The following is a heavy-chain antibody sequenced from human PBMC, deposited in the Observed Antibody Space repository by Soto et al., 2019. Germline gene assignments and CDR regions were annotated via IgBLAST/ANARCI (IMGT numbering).Heavy chain of an antibody. D-gene: IGHD3-10*01. V-gene: IGHV4-39*01. J-gene: IGHJ6*02. CDR3: SRRYPFGSGKYGVDV. CDR2: ISYSGST. Sequence: KASETLSLTCTVSGGSISSSKNYWGWIRQPPGKGLEWIGTISYSGSTYYNPSLDGRVIISADTSKNQFSLKLTSLTAADTAVYYCSRRYPFGSGKYGVDVWGQGTMVTVSS. CDR1: GGSISSSKNY.